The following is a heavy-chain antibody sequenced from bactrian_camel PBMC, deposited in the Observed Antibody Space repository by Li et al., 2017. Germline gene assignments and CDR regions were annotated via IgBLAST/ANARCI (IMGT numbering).Heavy chain of an antibody. CDR2: LVTGGTGT. V-gene: IGHV3S54*01. Sequence: VQLVESGGGSVQAGGSLRLSCVASGNTNCMGWFRHSPGKEREVVASLVTGGTGTYYSDSVKGRFTISRDNAKNTVYLQMNSLKSDDTAMYYCAARGPYCYTKLSVRDFTYWGQGTQVTVS. D-gene: IGHD2*01. CDR1: GNTNCM. CDR3: AARGPYCYTKLSVRDFTY. J-gene: IGHJ6*01.